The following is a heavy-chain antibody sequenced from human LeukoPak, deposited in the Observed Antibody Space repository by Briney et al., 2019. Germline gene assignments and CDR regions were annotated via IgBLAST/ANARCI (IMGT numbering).Heavy chain of an antibody. Sequence: SETLSLTCTVSGGSISSGDYYWSWIRQPPGKGLEWIGYIYYSGSTYHNPSLKSRVTISVDTSKNQFSLKLSSVTAADTAVYYCARGPPPPALFDYWGQGTLVTVSS. J-gene: IGHJ4*02. CDR2: IYYSGST. CDR1: GGSISSGDYY. V-gene: IGHV4-30-4*01. CDR3: ARGPPPPALFDY.